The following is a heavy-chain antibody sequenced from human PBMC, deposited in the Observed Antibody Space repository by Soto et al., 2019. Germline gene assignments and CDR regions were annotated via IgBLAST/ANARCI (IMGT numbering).Heavy chain of an antibody. V-gene: IGHV3-23*01. Sequence: EVQLLESGGGLVQPGGSLRLSCAASGFTFSSYAMSWVRQAPGKGLEWVSAISGSGGSTYYADSVKGRFTISRDKSKNTLYLQINSLRAEDTAVYYCAKDRYDILTCHHPDFDYWGQGTLVTVSS. CDR2: ISGSGGST. D-gene: IGHD3-9*01. CDR1: GFTFSSYA. CDR3: AKDRYDILTCHHPDFDY. J-gene: IGHJ4*02.